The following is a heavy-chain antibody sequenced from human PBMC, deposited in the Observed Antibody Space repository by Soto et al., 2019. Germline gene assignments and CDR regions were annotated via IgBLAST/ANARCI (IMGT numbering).Heavy chain of an antibody. V-gene: IGHV3-33*08. CDR1: GFTFSSYS. Sequence: GGSLRLSCAASGFTFSSYSMHWVRQAPGKGLEWVAVIWYDGSNKYYADSVKGRFTISRDNSKNTLYLQMNSLRAEDTAVYYCARGEVADYYYYGMDVWGQGTTVTVSS. D-gene: IGHD5-12*01. CDR3: ARGEVADYYYYGMDV. J-gene: IGHJ6*02. CDR2: IWYDGSNK.